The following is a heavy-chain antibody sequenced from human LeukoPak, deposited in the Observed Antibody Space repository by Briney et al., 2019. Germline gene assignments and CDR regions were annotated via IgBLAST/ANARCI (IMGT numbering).Heavy chain of an antibody. D-gene: IGHD3-9*01. Sequence: HTGGSLRLSCAASGFTFDDYAMHWVRQAPGKGLEWVSLISGSGGSTYYADSVKGRFTISRDNSKNTLYLQMNSLRAEDTAVYYCAKASLRYFDRGHRRVFDYWGQGTLVTVSS. J-gene: IGHJ4*02. CDR2: ISGSGGST. CDR3: AKASLRYFDRGHRRVFDY. CDR1: GFTFDDYA. V-gene: IGHV3-23*01.